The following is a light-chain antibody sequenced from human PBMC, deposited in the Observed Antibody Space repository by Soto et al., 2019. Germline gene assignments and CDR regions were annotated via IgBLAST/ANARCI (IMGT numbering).Light chain of an antibody. Sequence: DIQMTQSPSSLSASVGGRCAITCRARQSIRTYLNWYQQRPGKAPKLLXSVASRLQSGVPSRFSGSGSGTDFTLTISSLQPEDFESYFCQQSYSNPYTFGQGTRLEIK. J-gene: IGKJ5*01. V-gene: IGKV1-39*01. CDR1: QSIRTY. CDR2: VAS. CDR3: QQSYSNPYT.